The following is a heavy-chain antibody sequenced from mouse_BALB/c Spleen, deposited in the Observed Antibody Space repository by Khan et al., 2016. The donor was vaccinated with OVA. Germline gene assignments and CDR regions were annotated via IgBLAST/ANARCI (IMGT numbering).Heavy chain of an antibody. J-gene: IGHJ2*01. D-gene: IGHD1-1*01. CDR2: ISSGGSYT. CDR3: TRQRGYYGSNPYFDY. CDR1: GFSFSSYS. V-gene: IGHV5-6-4*01. Sequence: EVELVESGGGLVRPGGSLKLSCAASGFSFSSYSMSWVRQTPEKRLEWVATISSGGSYTYYPDSVKGRFTISRDNAKNTLYLQMSSLKSKDTAMYYCTRQRGYYGSNPYFDYWGQGTTLTVSS.